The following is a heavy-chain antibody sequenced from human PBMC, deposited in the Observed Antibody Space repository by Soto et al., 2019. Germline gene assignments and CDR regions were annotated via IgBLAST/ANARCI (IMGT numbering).Heavy chain of an antibody. CDR1: GGTFSSYA. CDR2: IIPIFGTA. J-gene: IGHJ6*02. D-gene: IGHD1-20*01. Sequence: QVQLVQSGAEVKKPGSSVKVSCKASGGTFSSYAISWVRQAPGQGLEWMGGIIPIFGTANYAQKFQGRVTITADESTSTAYMELSSLRSEDTAVYYCARGGITGTSRGYYYYGMDVWGQGTTVTVSS. CDR3: ARGGITGTSRGYYYYGMDV. V-gene: IGHV1-69*12.